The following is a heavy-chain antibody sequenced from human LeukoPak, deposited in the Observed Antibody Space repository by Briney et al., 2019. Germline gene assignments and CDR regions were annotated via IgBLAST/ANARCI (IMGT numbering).Heavy chain of an antibody. CDR1: GGTFSSYA. Sequence: SVKVSCKASGGTFSSYAISWVRQAPGQGLEWMGRIIPIFGIANYAQKFQGRVTITADKSTSTAYMELSSLRSEDTAVYYCARVDAGYCSSTSCPPVYWGQGTPVTVSS. CDR2: IIPIFGIA. J-gene: IGHJ4*02. CDR3: ARVDAGYCSSTSCPPVY. D-gene: IGHD2-2*01. V-gene: IGHV1-69*04.